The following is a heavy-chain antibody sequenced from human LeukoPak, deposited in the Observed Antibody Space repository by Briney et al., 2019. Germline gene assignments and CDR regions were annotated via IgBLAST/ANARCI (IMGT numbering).Heavy chain of an antibody. D-gene: IGHD4-17*01. CDR3: ARQTMTTADAFDI. CDR2: IYYSGST. CDR1: GGSISSHF. Sequence: SETLSLTCTVSGGSISSHFWSWIRQPPGKGLEWIAYIYYSGSTDYNPSLKSRVTISVDTSRNQFSLKLSSVTAADTAVYYCARQTMTTADAFDIWGQGTMVTVSS. V-gene: IGHV4-59*08. J-gene: IGHJ3*02.